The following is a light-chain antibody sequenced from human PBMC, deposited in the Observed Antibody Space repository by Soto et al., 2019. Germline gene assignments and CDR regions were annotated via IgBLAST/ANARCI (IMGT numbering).Light chain of an antibody. J-gene: IGKJ1*01. Sequence: EIVLTQSPGTLSLSPGERATLSCRASQSVSSSYLAWYQQKPGQAPRLLIYGASSRATGIPDRFSGSGSGTDFTRTISRLEPEDFAVYYCQQYGSSPLTFGQGTKVDIK. V-gene: IGKV3-20*01. CDR1: QSVSSSY. CDR2: GAS. CDR3: QQYGSSPLT.